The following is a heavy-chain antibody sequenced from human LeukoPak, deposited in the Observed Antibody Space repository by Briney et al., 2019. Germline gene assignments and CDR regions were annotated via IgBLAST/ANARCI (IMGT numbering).Heavy chain of an antibody. J-gene: IGHJ4*02. D-gene: IGHD5-12*01. V-gene: IGHV4-59*08. CDR3: ARHLYSGYDRVFDC. Sequence: SETLSLTCTVSGGSISGYYWIWIRQPPGKGLGWIGYVYYNGITNYNPSLKSRVTISVDTSKSQFSLKLSSVTAADTAVYFCARHLYSGYDRVFDCWGQGSLVTVSS. CDR2: VYYNGIT. CDR1: GGSISGYY.